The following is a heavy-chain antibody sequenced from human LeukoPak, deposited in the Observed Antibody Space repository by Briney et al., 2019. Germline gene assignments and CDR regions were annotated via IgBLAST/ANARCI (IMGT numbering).Heavy chain of an antibody. J-gene: IGHJ4*02. CDR2: IKQDGSEK. V-gene: IGHV3-7*01. CDR1: GFTFSSYA. D-gene: IGHD5-24*01. Sequence: GGYLRLSCAASGFTFSSYAMSWVRQAPGKGLEWVANIKQDGSEKYYVDSVKGRFTISRDNAKNSLYLQMNSLRAEDTAVYYCARDARDGYNLDYWGQGTLVTVSS. CDR3: ARDARDGYNLDY.